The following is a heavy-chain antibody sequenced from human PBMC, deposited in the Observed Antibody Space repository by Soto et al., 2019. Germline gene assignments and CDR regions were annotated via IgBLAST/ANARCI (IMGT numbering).Heavy chain of an antibody. CDR1: GFTFSSYG. D-gene: IGHD5-12*01. J-gene: IGHJ6*01. CDR3: ARESTWLRSLYYCYYGMDV. Sequence: QVQLVESGGGVVQPGRSLRLSCAASGFTFSSYGMHWVRQAPGKGLEWVAVIWYDGSNKYYADSVKGRFTISRDNSKNRLYLQMDSLRAEDTAVYYCARESTWLRSLYYCYYGMDVWGQGTTGTVFS. V-gene: IGHV3-33*01. CDR2: IWYDGSNK.